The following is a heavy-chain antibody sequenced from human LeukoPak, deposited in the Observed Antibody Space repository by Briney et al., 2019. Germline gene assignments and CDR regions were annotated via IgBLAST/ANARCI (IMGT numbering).Heavy chain of an antibody. J-gene: IGHJ4*02. V-gene: IGHV3-30*18. CDR2: ISYDGSNK. CDR3: AKDRPPKPYCTNGVCHTLDY. Sequence: PGGSLRLSCAASGFTFSSYGMHWVRQAPGKGLEWVAVISYDGSNKYYADSVKGRFTISRDNSKNTLYLQMNSLRAEDTAVYYCAKDRPPKPYCTNGVCHTLDYWGQGTLVTVSS. CDR1: GFTFSSYG. D-gene: IGHD2-8*01.